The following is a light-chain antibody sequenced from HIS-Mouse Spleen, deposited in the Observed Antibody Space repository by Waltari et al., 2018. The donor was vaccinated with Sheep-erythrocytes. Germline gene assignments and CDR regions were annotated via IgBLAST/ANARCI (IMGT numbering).Light chain of an antibody. CDR3: CSYAGSYNHV. V-gene: IGLV2-11*01. J-gene: IGLJ1*01. CDR1: STHVVCYNA. Sequence: QSALTQPRSVSGSPGPSVTIPCTGTSTHVVCYNAVSWYPQNPGKAPKLMIYDVSKRPSGVPDRFSGSKSGNTASLTISGLQAEDEADYYCCSYAGSYNHVFATGTKVTVL. CDR2: DVS.